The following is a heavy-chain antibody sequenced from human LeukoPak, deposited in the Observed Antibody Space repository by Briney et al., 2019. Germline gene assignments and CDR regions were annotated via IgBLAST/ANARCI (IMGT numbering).Heavy chain of an antibody. D-gene: IGHD6-13*01. Sequence: GASVKVSCKASGYTFTSYAMNWVRQAPGQGLEWMGWISAYNGNTNYAQKLQGRVTMTTDTSTSTAYMELRSLRSDDTAVYYCAREYSSSWYFDYWGQGTLVTVSS. J-gene: IGHJ4*02. CDR2: ISAYNGNT. CDR3: AREYSSSWYFDY. CDR1: GYTFTSYA. V-gene: IGHV1-18*01.